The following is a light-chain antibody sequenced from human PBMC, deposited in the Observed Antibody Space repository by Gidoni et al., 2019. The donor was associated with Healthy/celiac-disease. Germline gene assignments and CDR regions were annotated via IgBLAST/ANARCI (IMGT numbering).Light chain of an antibody. V-gene: IGLV9-49*01. CDR2: VGTGGIVG. CDR3: GADHGSGSNFFVV. CDR1: SGYSNYK. Sequence: QPVLTQPPSASASLGASVPPTCTLSSGYSNYKVDWYQQRPGKGPRFVMRVGTGGIVGSKGDGIPDRFSVLGSGLNRYLTIKNIQEEDESDYHCGADHGSGSNFFVVFGGGTKLTVL. J-gene: IGLJ2*01.